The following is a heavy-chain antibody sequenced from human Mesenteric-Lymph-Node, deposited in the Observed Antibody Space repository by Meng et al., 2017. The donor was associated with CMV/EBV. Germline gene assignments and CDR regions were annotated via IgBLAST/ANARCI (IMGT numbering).Heavy chain of an antibody. CDR3: TKGATFGVTAPDY. CDR2: IRDSDGVA. Sequence: GESLKISCEASGITFRNYMMKWVRQAPGKGLEWISRIRDSDGVASYADSVRGRFTISRDISQNTLYLQMNSLKVEDTAVYYCTKGATFGVTAPDYWGQGTLVTVSS. CDR1: GITFRNYM. V-gene: IGHV3-23*01. D-gene: IGHD2-21*02. J-gene: IGHJ4*02.